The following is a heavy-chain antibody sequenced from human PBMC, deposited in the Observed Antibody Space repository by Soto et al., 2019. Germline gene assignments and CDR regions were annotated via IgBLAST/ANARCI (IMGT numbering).Heavy chain of an antibody. D-gene: IGHD2-21*02. V-gene: IGHV1-18*04. Sequence: QVQLVQSGAEVKKPGASVKVSCKASGYTFTSYGISWVRQAPGQGLEWMGWISAYNGNTNYAQKLQGRVTMTTDTSTITAYMELRSLRSDDPGVYYGERDAAARHIVVVTATLARYFQHWGQGTLVTVS. CDR2: ISAYNGNT. CDR1: GYTFTSYG. J-gene: IGHJ1*01. CDR3: ERDAAARHIVVVTATLARYFQH.